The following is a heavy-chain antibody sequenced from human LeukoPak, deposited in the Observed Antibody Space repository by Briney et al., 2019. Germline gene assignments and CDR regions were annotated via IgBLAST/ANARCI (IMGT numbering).Heavy chain of an antibody. CDR1: GYTFTTYD. CDR3: EKGLAETTDY. V-gene: IGHV1-8*01. J-gene: IGHJ4*02. Sequence: ASVKVSCKASGYTFTTYDINWVRQATGQRLEWMGWMNTNSRNTAYAQKPQCKVTSTRNTSISTAYLELSSPRSENTAVNYCEKGLAETTDYWGQGTLVTVSS. D-gene: IGHD1-7*01. CDR2: MNTNSRNT.